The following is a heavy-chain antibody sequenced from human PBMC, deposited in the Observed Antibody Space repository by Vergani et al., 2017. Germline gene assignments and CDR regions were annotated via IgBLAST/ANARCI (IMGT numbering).Heavy chain of an antibody. CDR2: INHSGST. Sequence: QVQLQQWGAGLLKPSETLSLTCAVYGGSFSGYYWSWIRQPPGKGLEWNGEINHSGSTNYNPSLKSRVTISVATSKNQFSLKLSSVTSADTAVSYCASGVILRDEYNCGSYRYIKRPYDAFDIWGKGTMVTVSS. V-gene: IGHV4-34*01. D-gene: IGHD3-16*02. J-gene: IGHJ3*02. CDR1: GGSFSGYY. CDR3: ASGVILRDEYNCGSYRYIKRPYDAFDI.